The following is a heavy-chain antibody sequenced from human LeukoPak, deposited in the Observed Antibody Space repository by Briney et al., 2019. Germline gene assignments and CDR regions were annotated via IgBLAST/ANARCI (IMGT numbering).Heavy chain of an antibody. J-gene: IGHJ4*02. D-gene: IGHD6-6*01. CDR3: ASVGRSSPQDY. Sequence: SETLSLTCTVSGGSINSGSYYWGWIRQPPGKGLEWIGSIYYSGSTYYNPSLKSRVTISIDTSKNQFSLNLSSVTAADTAVYYCASVGRSSPQDYWGQGTLVTVSS. V-gene: IGHV4-39*07. CDR2: IYYSGST. CDR1: GGSINSGSYY.